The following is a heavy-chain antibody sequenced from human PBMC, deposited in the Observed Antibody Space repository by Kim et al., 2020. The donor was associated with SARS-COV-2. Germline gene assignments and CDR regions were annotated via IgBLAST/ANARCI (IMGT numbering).Heavy chain of an antibody. CDR3: TRDFMLLWFGELPFDY. V-gene: IGHV3-49*03. Sequence: GGSLRLSCTASGFTFGDYAMSWFRQAPGKGLEWVGFIRSKAYGGTTEYAASVKGRFTISRDDSKSIAYLQMNSLKTEDTAVYYCTRDFMLLWFGELPFDYWGQGTLVTVSS. J-gene: IGHJ4*02. CDR1: GFTFGDYA. CDR2: IRSKAYGGTT. D-gene: IGHD3-10*01.